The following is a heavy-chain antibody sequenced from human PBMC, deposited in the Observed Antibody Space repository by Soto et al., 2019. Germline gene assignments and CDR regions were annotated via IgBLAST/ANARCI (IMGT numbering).Heavy chain of an antibody. J-gene: IGHJ6*02. Sequence: GGSLRLSCAASGFTVSSNYMSWVRQAPGKGLEWVSVIYSGGSTNYADSVKGRFTISRDNSKNTLYLQMNSLRAEDTAVYYCARDSGDSYGNYGMDVWGQGTTVTVSS. CDR3: ARDSGDSYGNYGMDV. CDR1: GFTVSSNY. V-gene: IGHV3-66*01. D-gene: IGHD5-18*01. CDR2: IYSGGST.